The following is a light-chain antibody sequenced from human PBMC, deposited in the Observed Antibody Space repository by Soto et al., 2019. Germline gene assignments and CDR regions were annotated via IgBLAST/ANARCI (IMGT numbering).Light chain of an antibody. Sequence: EIVLTQSPATLSLSPGEEATLSCRPSQSVSSYLAWYQQKPGQPPRLLIYDASNRATGIPARFSGSGSGTDFTLTISSLETEDFAVYYCQQRSNWPLVTFGPGTRVDVK. CDR3: QQRSNWPLVT. V-gene: IGKV3-11*01. J-gene: IGKJ3*01. CDR2: DAS. CDR1: QSVSSY.